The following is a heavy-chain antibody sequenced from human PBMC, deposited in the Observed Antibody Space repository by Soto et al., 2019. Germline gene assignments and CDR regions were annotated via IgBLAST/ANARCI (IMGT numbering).Heavy chain of an antibody. CDR2: INPNSGGT. D-gene: IGHD3-22*01. V-gene: IGHV1-2*04. CDR3: ARSKASSGYYYYYYGMDV. Sequence: ASVKVSCKASGXTFTGYYMHWVRQAPGQGLEWMGWINPNSGGTNYAQKFQGWVTMTRDTSISTAYMELSRLRSDDTAVYYCARSKASSGYYYYYYGMDVWGQGTTVTVSS. CDR1: GXTFTGYY. J-gene: IGHJ6*02.